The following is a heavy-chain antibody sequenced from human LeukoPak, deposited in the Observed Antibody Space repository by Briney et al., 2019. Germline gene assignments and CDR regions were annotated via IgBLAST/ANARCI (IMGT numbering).Heavy chain of an antibody. CDR3: ARDRFTMVRGAPSRVWFDP. D-gene: IGHD3-10*01. CDR1: GYTFTSYA. CDR2: INAGNGNT. Sequence: GASVKVSCKASGYTFTSYAMHWVRQAPGQRLEWMGWINAGNGNTKYSQKFQGRVTITRDTSASTAYMELSSLRSEDTAVYYCARDRFTMVRGAPSRVWFDPWGQGTLVTLSS. J-gene: IGHJ5*02. V-gene: IGHV1-3*01.